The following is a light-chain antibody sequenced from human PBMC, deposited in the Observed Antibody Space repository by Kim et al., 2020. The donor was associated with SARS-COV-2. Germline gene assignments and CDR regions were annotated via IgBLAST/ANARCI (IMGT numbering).Light chain of an antibody. J-gene: IGKJ2*01. CDR2: GAS. Sequence: EIVLTQSSGILSLSPGEGASLSCRASQSVRSSHLAWYQKKPGQSPRLLIYGASGRAPGIPDRFSGSGSGTDFTLTISRLEPEDFAVYYCQQYVIAPFTFGERTKLEI. CDR1: QSVRSSH. CDR3: QQYVIAPFT. V-gene: IGKV3-20*01.